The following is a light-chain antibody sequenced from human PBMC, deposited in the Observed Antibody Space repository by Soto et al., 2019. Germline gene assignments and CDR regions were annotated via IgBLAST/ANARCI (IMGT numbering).Light chain of an antibody. V-gene: IGKV1-5*01. Sequence: DIQMTQSPSSLSASVGDRITITCRASQSISSYLNWYQQKPGKAPNLLIYDASSLESGVPSRFSGSGSGTEFTLTISSLQPDDFATYYCQQYNSYGKAFGQGTKVDIK. CDR1: QSISSY. J-gene: IGKJ1*01. CDR3: QQYNSYGKA. CDR2: DAS.